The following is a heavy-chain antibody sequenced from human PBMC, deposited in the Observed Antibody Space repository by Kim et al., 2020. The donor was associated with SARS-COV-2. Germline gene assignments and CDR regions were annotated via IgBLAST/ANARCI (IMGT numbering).Heavy chain of an antibody. CDR2: IRSSSSPV. CDR3: ARDRGLYYSDSSGYFGAGDC. J-gene: IGHJ4*02. D-gene: IGHD3-22*01. Sequence: GGSLRLSCAASGFTFSSYNMNWVRQAPGKGLEWVSYIRSSSSPVNYGDSVKGRFTISRDNAKNSLYLQMNSLRDEDTAVYYCARDRGLYYSDSSGYFGAGDCWGQGTLVTVSS. CDR1: GFTFSSYN. V-gene: IGHV3-48*02.